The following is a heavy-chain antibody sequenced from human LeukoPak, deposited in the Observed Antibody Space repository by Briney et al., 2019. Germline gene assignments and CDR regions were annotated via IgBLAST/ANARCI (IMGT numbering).Heavy chain of an antibody. D-gene: IGHD7-27*01. V-gene: IGHV3-11*01. CDR2: ISSSGSTI. CDR3: ARAGDILLVSYFHYYGMDG. J-gene: IGHJ6*02. Sequence: PGGSLRLSCAASGFTFSNYYISWSRQAPGKGLQWGSYISSSGSTIYYAQSVEGRFTISRDNAKNSLYLQMNSLRAEDTAVYYGARAGDILLVSYFHYYGMDGWGQRATVIASS. CDR1: GFTFSNYY.